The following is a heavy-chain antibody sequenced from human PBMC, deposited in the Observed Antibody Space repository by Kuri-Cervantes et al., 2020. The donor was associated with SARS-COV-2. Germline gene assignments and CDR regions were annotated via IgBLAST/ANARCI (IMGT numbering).Heavy chain of an antibody. CDR3: ATGTPTYYYDSSSFDY. V-gene: IGHV4-34*01. CDR2: INHSGST. CDR1: GGSFSGYY. J-gene: IGHJ4*02. Sequence: GSLRLSCAVYGGSFSGYYWSWIRQPPGKGLEWIGEINHSGSTNYNPSLKSRVTISIDTSKNQFSLKLSSVTAADTAVYYCATGTPTYYYDSSSFDYWGQGTLVTVSS. D-gene: IGHD3-22*01.